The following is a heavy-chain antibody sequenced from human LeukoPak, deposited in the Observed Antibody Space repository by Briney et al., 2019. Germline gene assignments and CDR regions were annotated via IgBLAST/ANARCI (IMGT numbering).Heavy chain of an antibody. V-gene: IGHV3-30-3*01. CDR2: ISYDGSNK. J-gene: IGHJ4*02. Sequence: PGGSLRLSCAASGFTFSSYAMHWVRQAPGKGLEWVAVISYDGSNKYYADSVKGRFTISRDNSKNTLYLQMNSLRAEDTAVYYCAPRVGQWLVEGFDYWGQGTLVTVSS. D-gene: IGHD6-19*01. CDR1: GFTFSSYA. CDR3: APRVGQWLVEGFDY.